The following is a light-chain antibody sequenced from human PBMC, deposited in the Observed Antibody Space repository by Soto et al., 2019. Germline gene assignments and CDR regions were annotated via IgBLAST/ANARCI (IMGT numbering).Light chain of an antibody. Sequence: DIQLTQSPSSLSASVGDRVTIACRASQSISIYLNWYQHKPGKAPRLLIYEASSLQSGVPSRFSGSGSGTDFTLTISGLQVEDLATYYCQQSYSTPTFDQGTKVELK. CDR2: EAS. CDR3: QQSYSTPT. CDR1: QSISIY. V-gene: IGKV1-39*01. J-gene: IGKJ1*01.